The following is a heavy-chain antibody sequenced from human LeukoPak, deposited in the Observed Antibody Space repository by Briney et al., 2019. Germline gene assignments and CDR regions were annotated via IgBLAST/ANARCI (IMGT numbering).Heavy chain of an antibody. V-gene: IGHV4-61*08. Sequence: PSETLSLTCTVSGGSISSGGYYWSWIRQHPGKGLEWIGYIYYSGSTNYNPSLKSRVTISVDTSKNQFSLKLSSVTAADTAVYYCARQIGGGLYSGWTYFDYWGQGTLVTVSS. CDR1: GGSISSGGYY. CDR2: IYYSGST. J-gene: IGHJ4*02. D-gene: IGHD6-19*01. CDR3: ARQIGGGLYSGWTYFDY.